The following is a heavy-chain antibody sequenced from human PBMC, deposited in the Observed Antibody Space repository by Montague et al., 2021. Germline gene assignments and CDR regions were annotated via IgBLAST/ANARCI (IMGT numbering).Heavy chain of an antibody. CDR2: MFYGGAT. J-gene: IGHJ5*02. V-gene: IGHV4-59*08. CDR3: AKQDYFVSGTPYKGFDP. Sequence: SETLSLTCTVASGSIFHAHRSWVRQPPGKGLEWLGSMFYGGATSNNPSLKSRVTMSIDTSTNQFSLKLSFVTAADTAVYYCAKQDYFVSGTPYKGFDPWGQRILVTVSS. CDR1: SGSIFHAH. D-gene: IGHD3-10*01.